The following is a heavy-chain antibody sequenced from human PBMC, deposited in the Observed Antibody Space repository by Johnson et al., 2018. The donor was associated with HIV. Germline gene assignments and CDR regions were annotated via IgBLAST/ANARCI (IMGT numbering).Heavy chain of an antibody. D-gene: IGHD3-22*01. CDR2: IRYDGSNK. J-gene: IGHJ3*02. V-gene: IGHV3-30*02. Sequence: QVQLVESGGGVVQPGGSLRLSCAASGFTFSSYGMHWVRQAPGKGLAWVAFIRYDGSNKYYADSVKGRFTISRDNSKNTLYLQMNSLRAEDTAVYYCARAYDSSGYYYGGDAFDIWGQGTMVTVSS. CDR3: ARAYDSSGYYYGGDAFDI. CDR1: GFTFSSYG.